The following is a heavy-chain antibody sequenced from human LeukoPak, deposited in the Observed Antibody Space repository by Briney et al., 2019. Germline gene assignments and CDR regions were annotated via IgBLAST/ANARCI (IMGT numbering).Heavy chain of an antibody. CDR1: GFTFSSYS. Sequence: PGGSLRLSCAASGFTFSSYSMNWVRQAPGKGLEWVAKINEDGSVENYVDSVKGRVTISRDNAKTSVSLQLNSLRVEDTAVYYCAKRGWLDNWGQGTLVIVSS. CDR2: INEDGSVE. V-gene: IGHV3-7*01. D-gene: IGHD2-15*01. J-gene: IGHJ4*02. CDR3: AKRGWLDN.